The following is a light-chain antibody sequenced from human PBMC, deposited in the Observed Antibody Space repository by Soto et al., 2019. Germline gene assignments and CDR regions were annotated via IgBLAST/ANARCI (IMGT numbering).Light chain of an antibody. CDR3: GTWDSSLSADV. CDR2: DNN. CDR1: SSNVGNNY. J-gene: IGLJ1*01. V-gene: IGLV1-51*01. Sequence: QSVLTQPPSVSAAPGQMVTISCSGSSSNVGNNYVSWYQKFPGTAPKLLIYDNNKRPSGIPDRFSGSKSGTSATLGITGLQTGDEADYYCGTWDSSLSADVFGTGTKLTVL.